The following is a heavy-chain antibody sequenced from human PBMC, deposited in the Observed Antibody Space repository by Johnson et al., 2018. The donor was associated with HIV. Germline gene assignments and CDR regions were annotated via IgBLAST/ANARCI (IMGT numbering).Heavy chain of an antibody. Sequence: VKLVESGGGLVQPGGSLRLSCAASEFTFSSYCMTWVRQAPGKGLEWVANIKQDGSEKYYVDSVKGRFTISRDNAKNSLYLHMNSLRAEDTALYYCARDPWYCRGGNCFLNSFDVWGQGTMVTVSS. J-gene: IGHJ3*01. CDR2: IKQDGSEK. V-gene: IGHV3-7*03. D-gene: IGHD2-15*01. CDR3: ARDPWYCRGGNCFLNSFDV. CDR1: EFTFSSYC.